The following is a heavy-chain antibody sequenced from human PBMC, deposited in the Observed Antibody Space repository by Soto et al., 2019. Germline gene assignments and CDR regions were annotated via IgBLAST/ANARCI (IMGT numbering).Heavy chain of an antibody. CDR1: GGSISSSSYY. Sequence: SETLSLTCTVSGGSISSSSYYWGWIRQPPGKGLEWIGSIYYSGSTYYNPSLKSRVTISVDTSKNQFSLKLSSVTAADTAVYHCARKNRVFDVDPWGQGTLVTVSS. CDR2: IYYSGST. J-gene: IGHJ5*02. V-gene: IGHV4-39*01. D-gene: IGHD6-13*01. CDR3: ARKNRVFDVDP.